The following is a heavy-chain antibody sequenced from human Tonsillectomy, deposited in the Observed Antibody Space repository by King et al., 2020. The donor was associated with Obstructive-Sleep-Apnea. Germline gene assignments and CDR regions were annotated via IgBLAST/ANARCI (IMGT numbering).Heavy chain of an antibody. V-gene: IGHV1-46*01. D-gene: IGHD2-2*01. CDR1: GYTFTSYY. Sequence: VQLVESGAEVKKPGASVKVSCKASGYTFTSYYMHWVRQSPGQGLEWMGIINPSGGSTSYAQKFKGRFTMTRDTSTSPVYMELSSLRSEDTAVYYCARPSRVGYCSSTSCPAAFDIWGQGTMVTVSS. J-gene: IGHJ3*02. CDR3: ARPSRVGYCSSTSCPAAFDI. CDR2: INPSGGST.